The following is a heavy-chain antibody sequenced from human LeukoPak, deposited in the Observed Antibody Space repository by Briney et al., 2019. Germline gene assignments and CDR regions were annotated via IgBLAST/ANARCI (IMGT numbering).Heavy chain of an antibody. CDR2: ISYDGSNK. CDR1: GFTFSSYG. J-gene: IGHJ4*02. CDR3: AKGSSGWDFDY. D-gene: IGHD6-19*01. Sequence: GRSLRLSCAASGFTFSSYGMHWVRQAPGKGLEWVAVISYDGSNKYYAVSVKGRFTISRDNSKNTLYLQMNSLRAEDTAVYYCAKGSSGWDFDYWGQGTLVTVSS. V-gene: IGHV3-30*18.